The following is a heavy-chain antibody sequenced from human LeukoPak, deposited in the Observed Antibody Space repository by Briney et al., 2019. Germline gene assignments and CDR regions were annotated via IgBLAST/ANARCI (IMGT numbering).Heavy chain of an antibody. V-gene: IGHV1-2*02. D-gene: IGHD6-13*01. CDR2: INPNSGGT. Sequence: ASVKVSCKASGYTFTGYYMHWVRQAPGQGLEWMGWINPNSGGTNYAQKFQGRVTMTRDTSISTAYMELSRLRSDDTAVYYCARDPSIAAAGGAYYFDYWGQGTLVTVSS. J-gene: IGHJ4*02. CDR1: GYTFTGYY. CDR3: ARDPSIAAAGGAYYFDY.